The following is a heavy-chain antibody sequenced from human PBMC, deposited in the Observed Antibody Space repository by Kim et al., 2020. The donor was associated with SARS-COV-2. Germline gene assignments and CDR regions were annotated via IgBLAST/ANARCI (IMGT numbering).Heavy chain of an antibody. J-gene: IGHJ4*02. CDR2: IRSKAYGGTT. CDR3: TRVRTLGATYDSSGYYFNY. CDR1: GFTFGDYA. Sequence: GGSLRLSCTASGFTFGDYAMSWVRQAPGKGLEWVGFIRSKAYGGTTEYAASVKGRFTISRDDSKSIAYLQMNSLKTEDTAVYYCTRVRTLGATYDSSGYYFNYWGQGTLVTVSS. V-gene: IGHV3-49*04. D-gene: IGHD3-22*01.